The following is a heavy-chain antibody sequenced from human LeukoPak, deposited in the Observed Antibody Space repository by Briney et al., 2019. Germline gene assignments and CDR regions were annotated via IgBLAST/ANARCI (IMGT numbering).Heavy chain of an antibody. CDR1: GYPFTSYG. CDR3: AREGIQLWLDLSY. V-gene: IGHV1-18*04. D-gene: IGHD5-18*01. Sequence: ASVKVSCKASGYPFTSYGVTWVRQAPGQGLECMGWISAYNGDTRYAQNLQGRLTMTTDTSTTTAYMELRSLRSDDTAVYYCAREGIQLWLDLSYWGQGTLVTVSS. CDR2: ISAYNGDT. J-gene: IGHJ4*02.